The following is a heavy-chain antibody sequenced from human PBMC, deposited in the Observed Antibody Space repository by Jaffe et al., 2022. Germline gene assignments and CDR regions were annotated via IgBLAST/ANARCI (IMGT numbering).Heavy chain of an antibody. CDR3: ATDEYGDYGGY. D-gene: IGHD4-17*01. Sequence: EVQLVESGGGLVQPGRSLRLSCAASGFTFDDYAMHWVRQAPGKGLEWVSGISWNSGSIGYADSVKGRFTISRDNAKNSLYLQMNSLRAEDTALYYCATDEYGDYGGYWGQGTLVTVSS. CDR2: ISWNSGSI. V-gene: IGHV3-9*01. J-gene: IGHJ4*02. CDR1: GFTFDDYA.